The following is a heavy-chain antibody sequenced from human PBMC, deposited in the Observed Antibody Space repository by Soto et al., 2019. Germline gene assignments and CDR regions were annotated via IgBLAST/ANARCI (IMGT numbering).Heavy chain of an antibody. V-gene: IGHV3-49*04. J-gene: IGHJ6*02. Sequence: GGSLRLSCTFSGFTSDDYDYALTWVRQAPGKGLQWLGLIRGSTYGGTTEYAASVKGRFTISRDDSKGIAYLQMNSLKTEDTAVYYCSRDGDFYGLDVWGQGTTVTVSS. CDR3: SRDGDFYGLDV. D-gene: IGHD3-3*01. CDR1: GFTSDDYDYA. CDR2: IRGSTYGGTT.